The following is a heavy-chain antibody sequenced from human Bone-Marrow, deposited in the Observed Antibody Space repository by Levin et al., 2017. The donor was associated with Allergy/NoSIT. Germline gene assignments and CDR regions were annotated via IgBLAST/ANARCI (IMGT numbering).Heavy chain of an antibody. Sequence: PGGSLRLSCTVSGGSISSYYWSWIRQPPGKGLEWIGYIYYSGSTNYNPSLKSRVTISVDTSKNQFSLKLSSVTAADTAVYYCARFWGAAPRSFAFDIWGQGTMVTVSS. J-gene: IGHJ3*02. CDR3: ARFWGAAPRSFAFDI. CDR1: GGSISSYY. CDR2: IYYSGST. V-gene: IGHV4-59*01. D-gene: IGHD6-6*01.